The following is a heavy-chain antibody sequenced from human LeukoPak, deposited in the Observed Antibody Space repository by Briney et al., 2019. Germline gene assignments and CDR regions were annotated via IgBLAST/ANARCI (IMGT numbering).Heavy chain of an antibody. CDR3: ATNTDYRFDY. V-gene: IGHV3-7*01. J-gene: IGHJ4*02. Sequence: GGSLRLSCATSGFPFSAHWMSWVRQAPGKGLEWVANIEKDGSDIHYADSVRGRFTISRDNTQTSQWLQMNSLRVEDTAIYYCATNTDYRFDYWGQGTLVTVSS. CDR2: IEKDGSDI. CDR1: GFPFSAHW. D-gene: IGHD3-16*01.